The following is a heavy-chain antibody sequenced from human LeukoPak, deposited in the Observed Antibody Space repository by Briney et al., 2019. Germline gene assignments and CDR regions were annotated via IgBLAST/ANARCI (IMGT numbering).Heavy chain of an antibody. CDR1: GASISSSY. V-gene: IGHV4-59*01. Sequence: PSETLSLTCKVSGASISSSYWSWIRQPPGKGLEWIGYIYYSGDTNYNPALKSRVTISVDTSKNQFSLKLSSVTAADTAVYYCASSDYGDRYFDYWGQGTLVTVSS. J-gene: IGHJ4*02. CDR3: ASSDYGDRYFDY. D-gene: IGHD4-17*01. CDR2: IYYSGDT.